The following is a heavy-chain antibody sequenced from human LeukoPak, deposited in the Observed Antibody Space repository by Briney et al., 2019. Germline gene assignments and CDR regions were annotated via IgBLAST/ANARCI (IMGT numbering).Heavy chain of an antibody. Sequence: GGSLRLSCAASGFTFSSYAMSWVRQAPGKGLEWVSVISGSGGSTYYADSVKGRFTISRDNSKNILFLQMNSLRAEDTAIYYCAKGSGSIAVDNLCVYWGQGTLVTVSS. V-gene: IGHV3-23*01. CDR2: ISGSGGST. CDR3: AKGSGSIAVDNLCVY. J-gene: IGHJ4*02. D-gene: IGHD6-19*01. CDR1: GFTFSSYA.